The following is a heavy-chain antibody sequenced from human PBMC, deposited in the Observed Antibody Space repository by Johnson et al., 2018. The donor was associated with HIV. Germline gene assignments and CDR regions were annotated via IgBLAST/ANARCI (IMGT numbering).Heavy chain of an antibody. CDR2: ISYDGSNK. J-gene: IGHJ3*02. D-gene: IGHD1-26*01. CDR3: ARDQGGSYYAAFDI. V-gene: IGHV3-30*04. CDR1: GFTFSSYA. Sequence: QVQLVESGGGVVQPGRSLRLSCAASGFTFSSYAMHWVRQAPGKGLEWVAVISYDGSNKYYADSVKGRFTISKDNSKNTLYLQMNSMRPEDTAVYYCARDQGGSYYAAFDIWGQGTMVTVSS.